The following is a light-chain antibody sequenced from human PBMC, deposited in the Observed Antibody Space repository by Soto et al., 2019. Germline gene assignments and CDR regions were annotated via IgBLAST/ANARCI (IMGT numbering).Light chain of an antibody. V-gene: IGLV2-11*01. J-gene: IGLJ2*01. CDR3: CSYAGSYTML. Sequence: QSALTQPRSVSGSPGQSVTISCTGTSSDVGGYNYVSWYQQHPDKAPKFIIYDVNKRPSGVPDRFSGSKSGTTASLTISGLQADDEADYYCCSYAGSYTMLFGGGTKLTVL. CDR1: SSDVGGYNY. CDR2: DVN.